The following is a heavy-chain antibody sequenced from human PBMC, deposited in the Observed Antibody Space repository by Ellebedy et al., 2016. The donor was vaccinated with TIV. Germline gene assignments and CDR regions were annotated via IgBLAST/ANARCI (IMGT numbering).Heavy chain of an antibody. J-gene: IGHJ4*02. V-gene: IGHV1-18*04. CDR1: GYTFTSYY. Sequence: AASVKVSCKASGYTFTSYYMHWVRQAPGQGLEWMGWISAYNGNTTYAQKLQGRVTMTTDTTTSTAYMELRSLRSDDTAVYYCARVPHPLAPLGYWGQGTLVTVSS. CDR3: ARVPHPLAPLGY. CDR2: ISAYNGNT. D-gene: IGHD3-16*01.